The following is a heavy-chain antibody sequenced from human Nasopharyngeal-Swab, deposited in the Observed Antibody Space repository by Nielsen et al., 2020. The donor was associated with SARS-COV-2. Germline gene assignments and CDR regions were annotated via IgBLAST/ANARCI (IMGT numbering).Heavy chain of an antibody. CDR3: AKAFQEPPLRYFDI. J-gene: IGHJ4*02. Sequence: GGSLRLSCAASGFTFSSYDMHWVRQATGKGLEWVSAIGTAGDPYYPGSVKGRFTISRDNSKNTLYLQMNSLRAEDTAVYYCAKAFQEPPLRYFDIWGQGTLVTVSS. CDR2: IGTAGDP. D-gene: IGHD3-9*01. V-gene: IGHV3-13*05. CDR1: GFTFSSYD.